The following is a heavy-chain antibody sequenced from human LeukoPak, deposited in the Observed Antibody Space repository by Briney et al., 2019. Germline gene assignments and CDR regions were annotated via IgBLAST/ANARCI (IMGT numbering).Heavy chain of an antibody. CDR3: AKYPYYYDSSGYYPHFDY. Sequence: GGSLRLSCAASGFTFSNYGMHWVRQAPGKGLEWVAFIRFDGSNKYYADSVKGRFTISRDNSKNTLYLQMNSLRAEDTAVYYCAKYPYYYDSSGYYPHFDYWGQGTLVTVSS. V-gene: IGHV3-30*02. D-gene: IGHD3-22*01. CDR2: IRFDGSNK. CDR1: GFTFSNYG. J-gene: IGHJ4*02.